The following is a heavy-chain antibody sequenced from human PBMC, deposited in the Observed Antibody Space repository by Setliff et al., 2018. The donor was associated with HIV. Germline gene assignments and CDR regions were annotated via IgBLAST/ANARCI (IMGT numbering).Heavy chain of an antibody. Sequence: SETLSLTCTVSGDSISSGRYYWNWIRQPAGKGLDWIGHIFTSGSAFSSGTANYSPSLKSRVTISVDRSKNQFSLKLNSVTAADTAVYYCARSPGVDTNMAFDYWGQGMLVTVSS. CDR1: GDSISSGRYY. CDR2: IFTSGSA. V-gene: IGHV4-61*09. J-gene: IGHJ4*02. CDR3: ARSPGVDTNMAFDY. D-gene: IGHD5-18*01.